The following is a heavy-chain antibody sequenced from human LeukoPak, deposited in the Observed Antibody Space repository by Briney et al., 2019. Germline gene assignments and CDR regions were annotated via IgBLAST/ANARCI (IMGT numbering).Heavy chain of an antibody. D-gene: IGHD6-6*01. Sequence: ASVKVSCKASGYTFTSYYMHWVRQAPGQGLEWMGIINPSGGSTSYAQKFQGRVTMTRDTSISTAYMELSRLRSDDTAVYYCARAPWGSSDYFDYWGQGTLVTVSS. CDR3: ARAPWGSSDYFDY. CDR2: INPSGGST. J-gene: IGHJ4*02. V-gene: IGHV1-46*01. CDR1: GYTFTSYY.